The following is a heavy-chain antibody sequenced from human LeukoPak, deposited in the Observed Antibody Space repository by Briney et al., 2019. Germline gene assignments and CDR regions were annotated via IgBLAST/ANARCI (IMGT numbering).Heavy chain of an antibody. Sequence: GESLKISCKASGYSFTNYWIAWVRQMPGGGLEWMGILYPGDSDARYSPSFQGKVTISADKSISTAYLQWSSLKASDSAIYYCARLSPAGSGGYYYYMDVWAKGTTVTVS. J-gene: IGHJ6*03. CDR1: GYSFTNYW. CDR3: ARLSPAGSGGYYYYMDV. D-gene: IGHD3-10*01. V-gene: IGHV5-51*01. CDR2: LYPGDSDA.